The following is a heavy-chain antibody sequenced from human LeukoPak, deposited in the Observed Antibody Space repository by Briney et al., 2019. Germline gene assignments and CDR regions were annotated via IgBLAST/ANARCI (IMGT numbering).Heavy chain of an antibody. CDR3: AKAEWLRRDFHGMDV. CDR1: GFTFRSYA. J-gene: IGHJ6*02. D-gene: IGHD5-12*01. Sequence: GGSLRLSCAASGFTFRSYAMSWVRQAPGKGLEWVSGISGSGGSTDYADSVKGRFTISRDNSKNTLYLQMNSLRAEDTAVYYCAKAEWLRRDFHGMDVWGQGTTVTVSS. CDR2: ISGSGGST. V-gene: IGHV3-23*01.